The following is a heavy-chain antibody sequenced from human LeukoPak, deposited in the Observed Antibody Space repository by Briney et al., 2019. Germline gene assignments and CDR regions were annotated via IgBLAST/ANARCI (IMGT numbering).Heavy chain of an antibody. V-gene: IGHV3-23*01. Sequence: GGSLRLSCAASAFTFSRYTMSWVRQAPGKGLEWVSAISGSGGSTYYADSVKGRFTISRDNSKNTLYLQMNSLRAEDTAVYYCAKDHPPYYDFWSGPEYFQHWGQGTLVTVSS. D-gene: IGHD3-3*01. CDR1: AFTFSRYT. CDR2: ISGSGGST. J-gene: IGHJ1*01. CDR3: AKDHPPYYDFWSGPEYFQH.